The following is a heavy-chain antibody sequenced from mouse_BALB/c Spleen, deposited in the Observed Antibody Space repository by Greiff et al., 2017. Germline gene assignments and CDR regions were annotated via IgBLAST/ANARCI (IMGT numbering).Heavy chain of an antibody. CDR1: GFPITSGYY. CDR3: AGATTARAKVRFAY. D-gene: IGHD3-2*01. Sequence: VQVVESGPGLVKPSQSLFLACSITGFPITSGYYWIWIRQSPGKPLEWMGYITHSGETFYNPSLQSPISITRETSKNQFFLQLNSVTTEDTAMYYCAGATTARAKVRFAYWGQGTLVTVSA. J-gene: IGHJ3*01. CDR2: ITHSGET. V-gene: IGHV12-3*02.